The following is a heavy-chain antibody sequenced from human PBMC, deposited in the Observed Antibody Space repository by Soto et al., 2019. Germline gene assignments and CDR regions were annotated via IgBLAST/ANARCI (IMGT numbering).Heavy chain of an antibody. J-gene: IGHJ1*01. D-gene: IGHD1-26*01. CDR2: ISYDGSKE. V-gene: IGHV3-30*18. CDR1: GFSFNSHG. CDR3: AKDLALREDY. Sequence: GGALRLFCTASGFSFNSHGMDWVRQAPGKGLEWVARISYDGSKEYYADSVKGRFTISRDNSKNTLYLQMDSLRVEDTAVYYCAKDLALREDYSGQGTPATVSS.